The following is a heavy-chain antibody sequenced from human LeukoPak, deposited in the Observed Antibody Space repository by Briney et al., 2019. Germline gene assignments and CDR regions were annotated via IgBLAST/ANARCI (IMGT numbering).Heavy chain of an antibody. CDR1: GYTFTSYY. D-gene: IGHD3-22*01. J-gene: IGHJ4*02. CDR3: ARGNEGLVNYYDSSGYYGY. CDR2: INPSGGST. Sequence: ASVKVSCKASGYTFTSYYMHWVRQAPGQGLEWTGIINPSGGSTSYAQKFRGRVTMTRDTSTSTVYMELSSLRSEDTAVYYCARGNEGLVNYYDSSGYYGYWGQGTLVTVSS. V-gene: IGHV1-46*01.